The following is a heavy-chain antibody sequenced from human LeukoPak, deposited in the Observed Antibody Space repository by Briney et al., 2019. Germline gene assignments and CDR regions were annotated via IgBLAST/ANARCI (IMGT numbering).Heavy chain of an antibody. D-gene: IGHD1-7*01. CDR1: GGSISSYC. CDR2: IYYSGST. J-gene: IGHJ6*02. CDR3: AXXNWNYGSSMDV. Sequence: PSETLSLTCTVSGGSISSYCWSWIRQPPGKGLEWIGYIYYSGSTNYNPSLKRRVTISVDTSKNQFSLKLSSVTAADTAVYYCAXXNWNYGSSMDVWGQGTTVTVSS. V-gene: IGHV4-59*01.